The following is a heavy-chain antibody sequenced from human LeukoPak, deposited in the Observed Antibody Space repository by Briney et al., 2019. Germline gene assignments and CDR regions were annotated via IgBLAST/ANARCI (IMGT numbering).Heavy chain of an antibody. CDR3: ARGQTTVTTLDNYFDY. D-gene: IGHD4-17*01. CDR2: IYYSGST. CDR1: GGSISSYY. V-gene: IGHV4-59*01. J-gene: IGHJ4*02. Sequence: SETLSLTCTVSGGSISSYYWSWIRQPPGKGLEWIGYIYYSGSTNYNPSLKSRVTISVDTSKNQFSLKLSSVTAADTVVYYCARGQTTVTTLDNYFDYWGQGTRVTVSS.